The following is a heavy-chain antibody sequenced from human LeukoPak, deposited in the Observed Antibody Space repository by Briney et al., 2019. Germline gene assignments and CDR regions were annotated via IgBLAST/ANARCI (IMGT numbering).Heavy chain of an antibody. J-gene: IGHJ4*02. D-gene: IGHD3-22*01. CDR3: ARGSYYYDSSGYLFDY. Sequence: SETLSLTCAVSGGSISSSNWWSWVRQPPGKGLEWIGEIYHSGSTNYNPSLKSRVTISVDKSKNQFSLKLSSVTAADTAVYYCARGSYYYDSSGYLFDYWGQGTLVTVSS. CDR1: GGSISSSNW. V-gene: IGHV4-4*02. CDR2: IYHSGST.